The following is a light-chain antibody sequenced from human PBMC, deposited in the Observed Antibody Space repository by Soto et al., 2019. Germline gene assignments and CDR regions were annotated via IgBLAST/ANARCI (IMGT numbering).Light chain of an antibody. CDR3: QQRSNWPRT. V-gene: IGKV3-11*01. CDR2: DAS. Sequence: EIVLTQSPATLSSSPGERATLSCRASQSVSSSLGWYQQIPGQAPMLLIYDASNMATGIPARFSGSGSGTDFTLTISSLEPEDFAVYYCQQRSNWPRTFGQGTKLEIK. CDR1: QSVSSS. J-gene: IGKJ2*01.